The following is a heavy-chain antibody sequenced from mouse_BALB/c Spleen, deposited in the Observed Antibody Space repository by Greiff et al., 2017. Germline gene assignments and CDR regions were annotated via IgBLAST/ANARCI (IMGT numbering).Heavy chain of an antibody. CDR2: ISSGGGST. V-gene: IGHV5-12-1*01. D-gene: IGHD1-2*01. J-gene: IGHJ3*01. CDR3: ARRGTTAGFAY. CDR1: GFAFSSYD. Sequence: DVMLVESGGGLVKPGGSLKLSCAASGFAFSSYDMSWVRQTPEKRLEWVAYISSGGGSTYYPDTVKGRFTISRDNAKNTLYLQMSSLKSEDTAMYYCARRGTTAGFAYWGQGTLVTVSA.